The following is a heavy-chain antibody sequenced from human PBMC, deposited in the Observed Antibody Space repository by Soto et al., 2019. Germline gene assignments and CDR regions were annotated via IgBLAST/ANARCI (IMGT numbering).Heavy chain of an antibody. CDR1: GGSISSYY. CDR2: IYYSGST. D-gene: IGHD3-22*01. CDR3: ATTPAYYYDSSGYYFDY. J-gene: IGHJ4*02. Sequence: SETLSLTCTVSGGSISSYYWSWIRQPPGKGLEWIGYIYYSGSTNYNPSLKSRVTISVDTSKNQFSLKLSSVTAADTAVYYCATTPAYYYDSSGYYFDYWGQGTLVTVSS. V-gene: IGHV4-59*01.